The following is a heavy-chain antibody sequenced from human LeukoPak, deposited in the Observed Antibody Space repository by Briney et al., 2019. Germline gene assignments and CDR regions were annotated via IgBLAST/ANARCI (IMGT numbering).Heavy chain of an antibody. CDR1: VFTFRSYG. Sequence: GRTLRLSRAASVFTFRSYGMSCVRQAPGKGLEWGLAISGSCCSTYYAESGKGRFTISRDNSKNTLYQQMTSLRPEDTAVYSCAKDPITMARGGEPYYMDVWGKGTTVTISS. CDR2: ISGSCCST. V-gene: IGHV3-23*01. CDR3: AKDPITMARGGEPYYMDV. D-gene: IGHD3-10*01. J-gene: IGHJ6*03.